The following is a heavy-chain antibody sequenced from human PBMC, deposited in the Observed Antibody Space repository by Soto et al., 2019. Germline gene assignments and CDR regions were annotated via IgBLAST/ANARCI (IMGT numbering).Heavy chain of an antibody. CDR2: IYLDVDK. Sequence: SGPTLVNPTQTLTLTCTFSGFSLNTTAVGVGWIRQPPGKALEWLALIYLDVDKRYSPSLXXMLAITKDTSKNQVVLKMTNMDPVDTATYYCARMNVGSYQFYYAMDVWGQGTTVPVSS. J-gene: IGHJ6*02. CDR3: ARMNVGSYQFYYAMDV. D-gene: IGHD1-1*01. V-gene: IGHV2-5*02. CDR1: GFSLNTTAVG.